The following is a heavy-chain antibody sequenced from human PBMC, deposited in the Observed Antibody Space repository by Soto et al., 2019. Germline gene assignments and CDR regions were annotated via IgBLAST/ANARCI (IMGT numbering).Heavy chain of an antibody. CDR2: ISGYNGNT. D-gene: IGHD3-10*01. V-gene: IGHV1-18*04. CDR1: GYTFTSYG. J-gene: IGHJ6*02. CDR3: ARAGKYYYGSGSPYYYDMDV. Sequence: QVQLVQSGAEVKKPGASVKVSCKASGYTFTSYGVSWVRQAPGQGREWMGWISGYNGNTNYAQKLQGRVTMTTDTSTSTAYMELRSLRSDDTAVYYCARAGKYYYGSGSPYYYDMDVWGQGITVTVSS.